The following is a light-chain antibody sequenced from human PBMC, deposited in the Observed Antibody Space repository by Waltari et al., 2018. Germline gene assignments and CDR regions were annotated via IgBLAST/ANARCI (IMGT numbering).Light chain of an antibody. CDR2: DAS. CDR1: QSVATY. Sequence: EIVLTQSPATLPLSPGERATLSCRASQSVATYLAWYQQKPGQAPRLLIDDASNRATGIPARFSGSGSGRDFILTISSLEPEDFAVYYCQQRSSWPETFGQGTKVEI. CDR3: QQRSSWPET. V-gene: IGKV3-11*02. J-gene: IGKJ1*01.